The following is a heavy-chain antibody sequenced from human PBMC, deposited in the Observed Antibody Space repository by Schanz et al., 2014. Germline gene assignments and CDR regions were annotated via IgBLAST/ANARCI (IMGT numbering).Heavy chain of an antibody. CDR3: AGYNTLVPYHFDS. J-gene: IGHJ4*02. D-gene: IGHD1-20*01. CDR2: IHPPSGGT. Sequence: QVQLVQSGAEVKKPGASVNVSCKASTYTFTGYYMHWVRQAPGQGLEWMGWIHPPSGGTDYAQRFQGRVTMTRDTSRTTTYLQLNSLTFDDTAVYYCAGYNTLVPYHFDSWGPGTLVTVYS. V-gene: IGHV1-2*02. CDR1: TYTFTGYY.